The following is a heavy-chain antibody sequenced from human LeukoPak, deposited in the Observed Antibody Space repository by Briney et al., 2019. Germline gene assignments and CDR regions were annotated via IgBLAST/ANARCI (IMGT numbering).Heavy chain of an antibody. D-gene: IGHD3-10*01. J-gene: IGHJ5*02. CDR3: FDP. CDR2: INTNTGNP. V-gene: IGHV7-4-1*01. Sequence: ASVKVSCKASGCTFTSYAMNWVRQAPGQGLEWMGWINTNTGNPTYAQGFTGRFVFSLDTSVSTAYYCAREGGVRGVIISSWFDPWGQGTLVTVSS. CDR1: GCTFTSYA.